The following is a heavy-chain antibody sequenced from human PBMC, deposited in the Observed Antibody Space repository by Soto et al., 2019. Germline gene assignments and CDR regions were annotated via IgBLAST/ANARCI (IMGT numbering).Heavy chain of an antibody. V-gene: IGHV3-30*18. CDR3: AKDICSGEQWPDFLDY. CDR2: ISYDGSNK. J-gene: IGHJ4*02. CDR1: GFTFSSYG. D-gene: IGHD6-19*01. Sequence: QVQLVESGGGVVQPGRSLRLSCEASGFTFSSYGMHWVRQAPGKGLEWVAVISYDGSNKYYADSVKGRFTISRDNSKNTLYLQMNSLRAEDTAVYYCAKDICSGEQWPDFLDYWGQGTLVTVSS.